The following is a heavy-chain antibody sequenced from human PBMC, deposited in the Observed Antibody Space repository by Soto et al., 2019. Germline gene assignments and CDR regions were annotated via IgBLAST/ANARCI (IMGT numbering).Heavy chain of an antibody. Sequence: ASVKVSCKASGYTFTGYYMHWVRQAPGQGLEWMGWINPNSGGTNYAQKFQGWVTMTRDTSISTAYMELSRLRSDDTAVYYCARLGPGYCTNGVCYYFDYWGQGTLVTVSS. V-gene: IGHV1-2*04. CDR3: ARLGPGYCTNGVCYYFDY. CDR1: GYTFTGYY. J-gene: IGHJ4*02. CDR2: INPNSGGT. D-gene: IGHD2-8*01.